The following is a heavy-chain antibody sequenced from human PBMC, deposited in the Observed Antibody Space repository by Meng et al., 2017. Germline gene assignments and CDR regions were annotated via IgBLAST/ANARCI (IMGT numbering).Heavy chain of an antibody. CDR3: ARRGIAARPFYY. CDR1: GGSFSGYY. J-gene: IGHJ4*02. CDR2: INHSGST. D-gene: IGHD6-6*01. V-gene: IGHV4-34*01. Sequence: QAQLQQWGAGLLKPAETLSLTCAVYGGSFSGYYWSWIRQPPGKGLEWIGEINHSGSTNYNPSPKSRVTISVDTSKNQFSLKLSSVTAADTAVYYCARRGIAARPFYYWGQGTLVTVSS.